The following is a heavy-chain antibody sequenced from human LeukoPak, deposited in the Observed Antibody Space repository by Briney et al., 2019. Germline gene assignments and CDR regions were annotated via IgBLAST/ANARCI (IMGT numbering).Heavy chain of an antibody. Sequence: PSETLSLTCTVSGGSISSSNYYWGWVRQPRGEGLEWIVYLYYSGSTYYNPSLKSQVTMSVYTSKNQFSLKLSSVTAADTAVYYCARYYSGSYGFDYWGQGPLVTVS. CDR1: GGSISSSNYY. CDR2: LYYSGST. D-gene: IGHD1-26*01. V-gene: IGHV4-39*01. J-gene: IGHJ4*02. CDR3: ARYYSGSYGFDY.